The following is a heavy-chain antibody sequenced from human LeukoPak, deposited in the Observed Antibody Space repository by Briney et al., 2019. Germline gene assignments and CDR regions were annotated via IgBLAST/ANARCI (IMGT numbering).Heavy chain of an antibody. Sequence: ASVKVSCKASGYTFTSYAIHWVRQAPGQRLEWMGWINAGNGNTKYSQKFQGRVTITRDTSASTAYMELSSQRSEDTAVYYCAKAFGSRKAFDIWGQGTMVTVSS. V-gene: IGHV1-3*01. CDR2: INAGNGNT. J-gene: IGHJ3*02. CDR3: AKAFGSRKAFDI. CDR1: GYTFTSYA. D-gene: IGHD1-14*01.